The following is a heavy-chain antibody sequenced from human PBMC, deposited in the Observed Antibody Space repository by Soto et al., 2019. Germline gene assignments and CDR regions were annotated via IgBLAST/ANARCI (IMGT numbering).Heavy chain of an antibody. V-gene: IGHV3-23*01. CDR3: AKAYTYMAQIDY. CDR2: ISGSGGST. D-gene: IGHD5-18*01. J-gene: IGHJ4*02. Sequence: GGSLRLSCAASGFTFSSYAMNWVRQAPGKGQEKVSAISGSGGSTYYADSVKGRFTISRDNSKNTLNLQMNSLRVEDTAVYYCAKAYTYMAQIDYWGQGTLVTVSS. CDR1: GFTFSSYA.